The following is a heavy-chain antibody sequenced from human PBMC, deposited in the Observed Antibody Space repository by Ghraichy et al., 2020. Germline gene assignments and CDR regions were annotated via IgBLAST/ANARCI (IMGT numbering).Heavy chain of an antibody. CDR3: ARVRQGDSSGYHYYYYGMDV. CDR1: GGSISSYY. V-gene: IGHV4-59*01. CDR2: IYYSGST. D-gene: IGHD3-22*01. J-gene: IGHJ6*02. Sequence: SETLSLTCTVSGGSISSYYWSWIRQPPGKGLEWIGYIYYSGSTNYNPSLKSRVTISVDTSKNQFSLKLSSVTAADTAVYYCARVRQGDSSGYHYYYYGMDVWGQGTTVTVSS.